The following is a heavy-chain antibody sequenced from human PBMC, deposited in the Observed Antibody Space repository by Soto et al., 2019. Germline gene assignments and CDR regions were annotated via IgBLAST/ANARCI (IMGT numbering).Heavy chain of an antibody. CDR2: IRSKAYGGTT. D-gene: IGHD2-15*01. Sequence: GGSLRLSCTASGFTFGDYAMSWFRQAPGKGLEWVGFIRSKAYGGTTEYAASVKGRFTISRDDSKSIAYLQMNSLKTEDTAVYYCTRFRRGGGSSRYYYYYMDVWGKGTTVTVSS. V-gene: IGHV3-49*03. CDR1: GFTFGDYA. J-gene: IGHJ6*03. CDR3: TRFRRGGGSSRYYYYYMDV.